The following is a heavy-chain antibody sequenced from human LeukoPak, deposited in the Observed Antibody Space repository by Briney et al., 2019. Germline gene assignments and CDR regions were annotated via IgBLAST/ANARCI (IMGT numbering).Heavy chain of an antibody. CDR3: ARLRYDSSGYYH. J-gene: IGHJ5*02. V-gene: IGHV1-2*06. CDR2: INPNSGGT. CDR1: GYTFTGYY. D-gene: IGHD3-22*01. Sequence: GASVKVSCKASGYTFTGYYMHWVRQAPGQGLEWMGRINPNSGGTNYAQKFQGRVTMTRDTSISTAYMELSRLRSDDTAVYYCARLRYDSSGYYHWGQGTLVTVSS.